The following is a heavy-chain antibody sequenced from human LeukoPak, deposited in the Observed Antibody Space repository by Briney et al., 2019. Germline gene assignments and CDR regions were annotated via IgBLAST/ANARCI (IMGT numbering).Heavy chain of an antibody. V-gene: IGHV3-30*02. CDR3: ARGGELLRPADY. D-gene: IGHD1-26*01. J-gene: IGHJ4*02. CDR2: IRYDGSNK. CDR1: GFTFSSYG. Sequence: GGSLRLSCAASGFTFSSYGMHWDRQAPGKGLEWVAFIRYDGSNKYYADSVKGRFTISRDNSKNTLYLQMNNLRAEDTAVYYCARGGELLRPADYWGQGTLVTVSS.